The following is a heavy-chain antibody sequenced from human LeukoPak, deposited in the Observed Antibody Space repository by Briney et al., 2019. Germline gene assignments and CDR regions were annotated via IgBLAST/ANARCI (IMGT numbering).Heavy chain of an antibody. Sequence: GGSLRLSCAASAFTFRNLWMSWVRQAPGRGLEWVANIKEDGSEKYYVDSGRGRFTFSRDNAKNSLYLQMDSLRAEDTAVYYCARVAATTAAFDIWGQGTMVTVSS. V-gene: IGHV3-7*01. CDR1: AFTFRNLW. CDR3: ARVAATTAAFDI. D-gene: IGHD1-26*01. CDR2: IKEDGSEK. J-gene: IGHJ3*02.